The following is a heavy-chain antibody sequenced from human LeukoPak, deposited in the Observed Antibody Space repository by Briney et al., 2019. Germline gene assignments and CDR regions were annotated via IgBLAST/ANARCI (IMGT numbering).Heavy chain of an antibody. CDR1: GFTFRDYA. J-gene: IGHJ4*02. D-gene: IGHD2-21*01. CDR3: AKGLAQGLPYTPKFL. V-gene: IGHV3-23*01. CDR2: ISDSGDSP. Sequence: PGGSLRLSCAASGFTFRDYAMNWVRQAPGKGLEWVSGISDSGDSPSYVDSVKGRFTISRDNFKDTLYLQMNNLRVDDTAVYYRAKGLAQGLPYTPKFLWGQGTLFS.